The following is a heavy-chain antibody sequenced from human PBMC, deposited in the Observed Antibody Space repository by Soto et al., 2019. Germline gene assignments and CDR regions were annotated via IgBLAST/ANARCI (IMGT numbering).Heavy chain of an antibody. V-gene: IGHV3-21*01. CDR3: AREVSKYGGYDFDY. CDR1: GFTFSSYS. J-gene: IGHJ4*02. CDR2: ISSSSSYI. D-gene: IGHD5-12*01. Sequence: EVQLVESGGGLVKPGGSLRLSCAASGFTFSSYSMNWVRQAPVKGLEWVSSISSSSSYIYYADSVKGRFTISRDNAENSLHRQMNSLRAEDTAVYYCAREVSKYGGYDFDYWGQGNLVSVSS.